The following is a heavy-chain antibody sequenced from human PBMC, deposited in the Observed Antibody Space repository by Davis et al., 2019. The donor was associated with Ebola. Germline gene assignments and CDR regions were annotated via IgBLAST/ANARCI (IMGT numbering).Heavy chain of an antibody. CDR1: GYTFTNYG. CDR2: ISAYNGNT. V-gene: IGHV1-18*01. CDR3: AIPDYYDSSGYQPNY. D-gene: IGHD3-22*01. J-gene: IGHJ4*02. Sequence: ASVKVSCKASGYTFTNYGISWVRQAPGQGLEWMGWISAYNGNTNQARKFQGRVTMTTDTSTSTAYMELSSLRSEDTAVYYCAIPDYYDSSGYQPNYWGQGTLVTVSS.